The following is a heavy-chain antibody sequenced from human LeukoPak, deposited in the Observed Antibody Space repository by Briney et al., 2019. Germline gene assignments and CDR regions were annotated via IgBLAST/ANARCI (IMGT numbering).Heavy chain of an antibody. CDR2: IGIAGDT. Sequence: GGSLRLSCAASGFLFSSYDMHWVRQPTGRGLEWVSGIGIAGDTYYAGSVKDRFTISRDNAQNSLYLQLNNVGAGDTAVYYCTRGFVAFDIWGQGTMVTVSS. CDR3: TRGFVAFDI. V-gene: IGHV3-13*01. CDR1: GFLFSSYD. J-gene: IGHJ3*02. D-gene: IGHD2-21*01.